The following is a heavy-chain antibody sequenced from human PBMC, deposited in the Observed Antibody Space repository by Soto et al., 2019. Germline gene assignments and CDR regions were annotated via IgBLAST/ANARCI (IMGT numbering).Heavy chain of an antibody. V-gene: IGHV1-69*13. CDR3: ARGGPPVLRFFYYYGMDV. CDR1: GGTFSSYA. CDR2: IIPIFGTA. Sequence: GASVKVSCKASGGTFSSYAISWVRQAPGQGLEWMGGIIPIFGTANYAQKFQGRVTITADESTSTAYMELSSLRSEDTAVYYCARGGPPVLRFFYYYGMDVWGQGTTVTVSS. J-gene: IGHJ6*02. D-gene: IGHD3-3*01.